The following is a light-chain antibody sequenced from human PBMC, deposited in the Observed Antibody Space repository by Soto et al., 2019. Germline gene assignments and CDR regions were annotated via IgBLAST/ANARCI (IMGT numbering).Light chain of an antibody. CDR2: DNN. J-gene: IGLJ2*01. V-gene: IGLV1-51*01. CDR3: GTWDGSLSAVV. Sequence: QSVLTKPPSVSAAPGQKVTISCSGSSSNIGNEYVSWYQQLPGTAPKLLIYDNNQRPSGIPDRFSGAKSGTSATLGITGLQTGDEADYYCGTWDGSLSAVVFGGGTKLTVL. CDR1: SSNIGNEY.